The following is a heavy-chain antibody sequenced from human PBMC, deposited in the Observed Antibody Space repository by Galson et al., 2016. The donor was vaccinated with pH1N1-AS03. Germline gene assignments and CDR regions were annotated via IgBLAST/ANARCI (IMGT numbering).Heavy chain of an antibody. D-gene: IGHD5-24*01. J-gene: IGHJ4*02. CDR1: GLSVAKNY. V-gene: IGHV3-53*01. CDR3: ARVDSSTYSDGWVPFDY. Sequence: SLRLSCAVSGLSVAKNYMSWVRQAPGKGLEWVSSIYTGGDTFYTDSVRGRFIISRDDSKNTIYLQMNRLRAADTAMYYCARVDSSTYSDGWVPFDYWGQGTLVTVSS. CDR2: IYTGGDT.